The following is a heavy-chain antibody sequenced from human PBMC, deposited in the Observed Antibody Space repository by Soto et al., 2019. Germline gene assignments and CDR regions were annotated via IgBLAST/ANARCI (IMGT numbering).Heavy chain of an antibody. Sequence: SETLSLTCTVSGGSISSFYWTWIRQPPGKGLEWIGNIYYTGSTNYNPSRKSRVTISVDTSKNQFSLKMTSVTAADTAVYYCARVGGYYGDYPNFDYWGQGTMVTVSS. CDR3: ARVGGYYGDYPNFDY. V-gene: IGHV4-59*01. CDR2: IYYTGST. D-gene: IGHD4-17*01. J-gene: IGHJ4*02. CDR1: GGSISSFY.